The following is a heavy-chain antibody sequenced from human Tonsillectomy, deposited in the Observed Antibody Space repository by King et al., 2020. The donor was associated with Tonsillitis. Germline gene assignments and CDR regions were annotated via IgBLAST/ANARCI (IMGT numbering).Heavy chain of an antibody. J-gene: IGHJ3*01. CDR3: TTEDIMITFGGVIPTTL. D-gene: IGHD3-16*02. CDR2: IKSKTDGGTT. CDR1: GFTFSNAW. V-gene: IGHV3-15*01. Sequence: VQLVESGGGLVKPGGSLRLSCAASGFTFSNAWMSWVRQAPGKGLEWVGRIKSKTDGGTTDYAAPVKGRFSISRDDSKNTRYLQMNSLKTEDTAVYYCTTEDIMITFGGVIPTTLWGQGTMVTVSS.